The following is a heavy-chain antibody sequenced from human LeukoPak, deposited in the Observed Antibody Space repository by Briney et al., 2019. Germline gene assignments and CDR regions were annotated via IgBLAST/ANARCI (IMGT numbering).Heavy chain of an antibody. CDR2: INWKGIRS. V-gene: IGHV3-20*04. CDR3: ARAPLTRYWYESSFDHDTFYYYMDV. Sequence: GGSLRLSCAASGFRSDDYGMSWVRQAPGKGLEWVSGINWKGIRSGYADSVKGRFTISRDNAKNSLDLQMNSLRAEDTAFYYCARAPLTRYWYESSFDHDTFYYYMDVWGKGTTVTVSS. J-gene: IGHJ6*03. CDR1: GFRSDDYG. D-gene: IGHD3-22*01.